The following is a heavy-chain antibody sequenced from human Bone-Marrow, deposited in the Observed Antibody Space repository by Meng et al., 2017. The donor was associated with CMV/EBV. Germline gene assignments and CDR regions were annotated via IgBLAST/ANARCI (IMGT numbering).Heavy chain of an antibody. V-gene: IGHV1-46*01. Sequence: YTFTSYYMHWGRQARGQGLEWMGIINPSGGSTSYAQKFQGRVTMTRDTSTSTVYMELSSLRSEDTAVYYCARGRSLRFLEWLPNFDYWGQGTLVTVSS. J-gene: IGHJ4*02. CDR3: ARGRSLRFLEWLPNFDY. CDR1: YTFTSYY. D-gene: IGHD3-3*01. CDR2: INPSGGST.